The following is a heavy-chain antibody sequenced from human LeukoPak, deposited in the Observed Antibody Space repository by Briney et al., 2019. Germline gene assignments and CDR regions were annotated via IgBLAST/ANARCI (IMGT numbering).Heavy chain of an antibody. CDR2: INYSGST. V-gene: IGHV4-39*07. J-gene: IGHJ6*03. Sequence: PSETLSLTCTISDDSISNNRYFWAWIRQPPGKGLEWIGSINYSGSTYYNPSLKSRVTISVDTSKNQFSLKLSSVTAADTAVYYCASRPYDFWSGYYSGLSMAYYYYYYYMDVWGKGTTVTVSS. CDR3: ASRPYDFWSGYYSGLSMAYYYYYYYMDV. CDR1: DDSISNNRYF. D-gene: IGHD3-3*01.